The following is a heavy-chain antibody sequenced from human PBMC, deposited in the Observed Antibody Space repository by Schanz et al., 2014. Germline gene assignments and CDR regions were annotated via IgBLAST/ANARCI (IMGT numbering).Heavy chain of an antibody. D-gene: IGHD1-26*01. CDR3: AKDGAGRAPDAFDI. J-gene: IGHJ3*02. CDR1: GFTFSDYS. Sequence: VQLVESGGGLVKPGGSLRLSCGASGFTFSDYSMNWVRQAPGKGLEWVSSISDSSSYIYYADSVKGRFTISRDNAKNSLDLQMGSLRAGDTAVYYCAKDGAGRAPDAFDIWGQGTMVTVSS. V-gene: IGHV3-21*01. CDR2: ISDSSSYI.